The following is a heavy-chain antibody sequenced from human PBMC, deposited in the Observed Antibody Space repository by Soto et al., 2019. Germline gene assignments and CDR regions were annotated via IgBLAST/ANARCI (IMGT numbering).Heavy chain of an antibody. CDR1: GYTFSSYW. Sequence: PGESLKISCNTSGYTFSSYWIHWVRQMPWKPLEWMGTIYPGDSDARYSPSFQGQVTISADKSISTAYLQWRSLQASDTAMYYCARRGGETSYDFWSGVNPVNWFDPWGQGTLVTVSS. V-gene: IGHV5-51*01. CDR3: ARRGGETSYDFWSGVNPVNWFDP. D-gene: IGHD3-3*01. CDR2: IYPGDSDA. J-gene: IGHJ5*02.